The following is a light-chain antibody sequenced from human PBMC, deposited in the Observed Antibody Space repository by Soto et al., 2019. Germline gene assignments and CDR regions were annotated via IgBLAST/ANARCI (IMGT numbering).Light chain of an antibody. V-gene: IGKV3-20*01. CDR3: QQYGLSPRT. CDR2: AAS. J-gene: IGKJ1*01. Sequence: EIVLTQSPGTLSLSPGERGTLSCMASQSVSSSYLAWYQQKPGQAPRFFIYAASIRATGIPDRFSGSGSGTDFTLTISRLEPEDFAVYYCQQYGLSPRTFGRGTKVDIK. CDR1: QSVSSSY.